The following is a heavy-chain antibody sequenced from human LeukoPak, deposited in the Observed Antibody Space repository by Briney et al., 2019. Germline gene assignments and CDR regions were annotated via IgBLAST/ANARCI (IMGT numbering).Heavy chain of an antibody. CDR3: ARGDLAYYYMDV. CDR1: GGSISSSY. V-gene: IGHV4-59*01. J-gene: IGHJ6*03. Sequence: PSETLSLTCAVSGGSISSSYWSWIRQPPGKGLEWIGYIYYSGSANYNPSLKSRVTISVDTSKNQFSLKLSSVTAADTAVYYCARGDLAYYYMDVWGKGTTVTVSS. CDR2: IYYSGSA.